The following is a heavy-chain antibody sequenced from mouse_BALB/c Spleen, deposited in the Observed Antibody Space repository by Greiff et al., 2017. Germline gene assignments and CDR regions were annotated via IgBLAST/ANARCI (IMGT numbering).Heavy chain of an antibody. CDR3: ARWEITSAMDY. J-gene: IGHJ4*01. V-gene: IGHV5-17*02. D-gene: IGHD2-4*01. CDR2: ISSGSSTI. CDR1: GFTFSSFG. Sequence: EVHLVESGGGLVQPGGSRKLSCAASGFTFSSFGMHWVRQAPEKGLEWVAYISSGSSTIYYADTVKGRFTISRDNPKNTLFLQMTSLRSEDTAMYYCARWEITSAMDYWGQGTSVTVSS.